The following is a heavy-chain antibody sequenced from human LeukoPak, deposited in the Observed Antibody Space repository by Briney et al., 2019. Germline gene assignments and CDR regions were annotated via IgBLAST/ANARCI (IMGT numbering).Heavy chain of an antibody. V-gene: IGHV7-4-1*02. J-gene: IGHJ3*02. CDR2: INTNTGNP. CDR3: ARGADLPYSSGWYSNAFDI. CDR1: GYTFTSYA. Sequence: GASVKVSCKASGYTFTSYAMNWVRQAPGQGLEWMGWINTNTGNPTYAQGFTGRFVFSLDTSVSTAYLQISSLKAEDTAVYYCARGADLPYSSGWYSNAFDIWGQGTMVTVSS. D-gene: IGHD6-19*01.